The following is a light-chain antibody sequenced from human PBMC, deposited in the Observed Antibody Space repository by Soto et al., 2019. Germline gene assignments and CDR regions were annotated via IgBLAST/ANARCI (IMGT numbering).Light chain of an antibody. CDR1: QSVSSSY. V-gene: IGKV3D-20*02. CDR3: QQRSNWPWT. CDR2: GAS. J-gene: IGKJ1*01. Sequence: EIVLTQSPATLSVSPGERATLSCRASQSVSSSYLAWYQQKPGQAPRLLIYGASSRATGIPARFSGSGSGTDFTLTISSLEPEDFAVYYCQQRSNWPWTFGQGTKVDTK.